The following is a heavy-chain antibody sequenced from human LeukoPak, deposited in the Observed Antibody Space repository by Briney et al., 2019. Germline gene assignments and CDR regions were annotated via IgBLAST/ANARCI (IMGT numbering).Heavy chain of an antibody. CDR2: VSWSGSII. Sequence: PAGSLTLTCTASGFTFDDYSLHWVRQAPGKGLEWVSDVSWSGSIIGNASPVRGRFTMFSANTNNSLYLLRCSLTADAMALYYCAKQVERRGALDYWGQGSLVTVSS. CDR3: AKQVERRGALDY. D-gene: IGHD1-1*01. V-gene: IGHV3-9*03. J-gene: IGHJ4*02. CDR1: GFTFDDYS.